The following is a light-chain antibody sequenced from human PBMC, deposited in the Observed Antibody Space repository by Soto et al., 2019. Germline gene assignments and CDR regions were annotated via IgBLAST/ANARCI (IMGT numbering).Light chain of an antibody. CDR2: EAS. J-gene: IGKJ2*01. Sequence: DIQMTQSPSTLSASVGDRVTITCRASQSISRWLAWYQQKPGAAPKLLIYEASTLESGVPSRFSGSRSGTEFTLTVSSLQPDDFATYYCQQYYDSFPYAFGQGTQLEIK. CDR3: QQYYDSFPYA. CDR1: QSISRW. V-gene: IGKV1-5*03.